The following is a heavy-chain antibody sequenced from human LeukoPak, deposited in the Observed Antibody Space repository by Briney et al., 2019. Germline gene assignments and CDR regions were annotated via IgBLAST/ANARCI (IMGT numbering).Heavy chain of an antibody. Sequence: GGSLRLSCAASGFIFSSYAMHWVRQAPGKGLEWVAFIRYDGSNKYYADSVKGRFSISRDNSKNTLFLQMNSLRAEDTAVNYCAKDSPIDYWGQGTLVTVSS. J-gene: IGHJ4*02. CDR3: AKDSPIDY. CDR1: GFIFSSYA. CDR2: IRYDGSNK. V-gene: IGHV3-30*02.